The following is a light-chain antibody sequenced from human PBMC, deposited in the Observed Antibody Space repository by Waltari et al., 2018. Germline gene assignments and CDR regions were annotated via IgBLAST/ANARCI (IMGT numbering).Light chain of an antibody. CDR1: ASVSRY. CDR2: YAS. CDR3: VQRIHWPCT. V-gene: IGKV3-11*01. Sequence: VLTQSPATLSFSPRELAPLSCRASASVSRYLGWYQQGPGQAPRLLIYYASNRASGISARFRGSGSGTEFTLTISGLEPDDFAVYDCVQRIHWPCTFGGGTKVEIK. J-gene: IGKJ4*01.